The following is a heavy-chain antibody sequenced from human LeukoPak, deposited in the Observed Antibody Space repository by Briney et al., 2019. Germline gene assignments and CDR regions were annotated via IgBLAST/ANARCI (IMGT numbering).Heavy chain of an antibody. J-gene: IGHJ3*02. CDR1: GFTFSSYW. CDR2: IKQDGSEK. V-gene: IGHV3-7*01. CDR3: ARDTFYGDYPLNDAFDI. D-gene: IGHD4-17*01. Sequence: HPGGSLRLSCAASGFTFSSYWMSWVRQAPGKGLEWVANIKQDGSEKYYVDSVKGRFTISRDNAKNSLYLQMNSLRAEDTAVYYCARDTFYGDYPLNDAFDIWGQGTMVTVSS.